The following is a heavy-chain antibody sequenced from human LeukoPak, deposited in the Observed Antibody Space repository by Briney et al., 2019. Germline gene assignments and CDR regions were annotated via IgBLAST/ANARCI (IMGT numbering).Heavy chain of an antibody. D-gene: IGHD2-2*02. J-gene: IGHJ4*02. V-gene: IGHV3-23*01. Sequence: GESLRLSCAASGFTFSSYAMSWVRQAPGKGLEWVSAISGSGGSTYYADSVKGRFTISRDNSKNTLCLQMNSLRAEDTAVYYCAKGKPAAIFGYWGQGTLVTVSS. CDR2: ISGSGGST. CDR3: AKGKPAAIFGY. CDR1: GFTFSSYA.